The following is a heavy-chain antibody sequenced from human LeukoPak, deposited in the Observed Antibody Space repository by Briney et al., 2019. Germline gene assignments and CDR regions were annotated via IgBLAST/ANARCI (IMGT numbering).Heavy chain of an antibody. V-gene: IGHV4-4*08. Sequence: PSETLSLTCAVSGGSINSHYWGWIRQPPGKVLQWIGDIYSTGKNNYNPSLKSRVTISLDTSKSHLSLNLTSVLAADTAIYYCVRRDTGWNYFDYWGQGILVTVSS. CDR1: GGSINSHY. D-gene: IGHD6-19*01. CDR3: VRRDTGWNYFDY. J-gene: IGHJ4*02. CDR2: IYSTGKN.